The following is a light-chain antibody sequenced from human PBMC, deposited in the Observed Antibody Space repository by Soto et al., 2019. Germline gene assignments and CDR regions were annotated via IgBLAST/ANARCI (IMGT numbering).Light chain of an antibody. CDR2: GNS. J-gene: IGLJ3*02. CDR3: QSYDSSLSGSV. Sequence: QSVLTQPPSVSGAPGQRVTISCTGSSSNIGAGYDVHWYQHLPGTAPKLLIYGNSNRPSGVPDRFSGSKSGTSASLAITGLQAEDEADYYCQSYDSSLSGSVVGGGTKLTVL. V-gene: IGLV1-40*01. CDR1: SSNIGAGYD.